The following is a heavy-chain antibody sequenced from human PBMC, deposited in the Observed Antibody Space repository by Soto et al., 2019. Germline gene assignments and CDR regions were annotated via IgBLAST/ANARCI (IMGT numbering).Heavy chain of an antibody. Sequence: GGSLRLSCAASGFPFSSYAMSLVRQSPGKGLEWVSAISVSGGSTYYADSVKGRFTISRDNSKNTLYLQMNSLRVEDTAVYYCAKDLPGSSGYVFPFDYWGQGTLVTVSS. CDR1: GFPFSSYA. D-gene: IGHD3-22*01. CDR2: ISVSGGST. V-gene: IGHV3-23*01. CDR3: AKDLPGSSGYVFPFDY. J-gene: IGHJ4*02.